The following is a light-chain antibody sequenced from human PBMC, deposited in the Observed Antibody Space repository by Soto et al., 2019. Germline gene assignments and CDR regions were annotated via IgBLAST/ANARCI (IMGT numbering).Light chain of an antibody. CDR3: CSYASSDIVI. Sequence: QSALTQPASVSGSPGQSITISCTGTSSDVGRYNLVSWYQQHPGKAPKLMIYEGSQRPSGVSDRFSGSKSGNTDSLTISGLQAEDEADYYCCSYASSDIVIFGGGTKVTVL. J-gene: IGLJ2*01. CDR1: SSDVGRYNL. V-gene: IGLV2-23*01. CDR2: EGS.